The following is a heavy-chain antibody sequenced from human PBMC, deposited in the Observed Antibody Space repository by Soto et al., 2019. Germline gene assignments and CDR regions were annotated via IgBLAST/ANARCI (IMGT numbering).Heavy chain of an antibody. J-gene: IGHJ4*02. V-gene: IGHV3-23*01. CDR1: GFTFSKFA. D-gene: IGHD5-18*01. CDR2: ISGSAAIT. CDR3: AKDIAAGQGYRIFDS. Sequence: VQLLESGGTSVRPGGSLRLSCAASGFTFSKFAMSWVRQAPGKGLEWVSTISGSAAITFNADSVKGRFTTSRDNSKNTLVVQMDSLRVEDTAVYYCAKDIAAGQGYRIFDSWGQGTLVSVSS.